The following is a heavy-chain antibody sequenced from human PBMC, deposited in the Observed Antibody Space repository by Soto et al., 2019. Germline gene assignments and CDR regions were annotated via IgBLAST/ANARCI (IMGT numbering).Heavy chain of an antibody. CDR2: VYWNDDK. CDR3: AHSQGAKSGWHGWFDP. CDR1: GGSISSSNYF. V-gene: IGHV2-5*01. J-gene: IGHJ5*02. D-gene: IGHD6-19*01. Sequence: TLSLTCNVSGGSISSSNYFWGCIRQPPWKALEWLALVYWNDDKRFSPSLWGRITITKDTSNNQVVLTMTNVGPDDTDTYYCAHSQGAKSGWHGWFDPWGPGILVPVYS.